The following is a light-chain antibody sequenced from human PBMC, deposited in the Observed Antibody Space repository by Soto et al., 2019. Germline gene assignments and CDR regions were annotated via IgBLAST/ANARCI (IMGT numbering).Light chain of an antibody. CDR1: QSVGTN. CDR2: DAS. J-gene: IGKJ4*01. Sequence: ETVLTQSPATLSLSPGDRATLSCRASQSVGTNLAWFQQKSGQAPRLLIYDASIKVTGIPARCSGSGSGTAITLTISSLEPDAFAVYYCQQRNNGLTFGGGTKVEIE. CDR3: QQRNNGLT. V-gene: IGKV3-11*01.